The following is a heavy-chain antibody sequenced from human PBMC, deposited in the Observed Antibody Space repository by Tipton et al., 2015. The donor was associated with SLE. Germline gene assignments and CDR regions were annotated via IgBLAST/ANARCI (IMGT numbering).Heavy chain of an antibody. J-gene: IGHJ3*02. V-gene: IGHV4-38-2*01. Sequence: LRLSCAVSGYSISSGYYWGWIRQPPGKGLEWIGSIYHSGSTYYNPSLKSRVTISVDTSKNQFSLKLSSVTAADTAVYYCARSYVLLWFGELRGSAFDIWGQGTMVTVSS. D-gene: IGHD3-10*01. CDR2: IYHSGST. CDR3: ARSYVLLWFGELRGSAFDI. CDR1: GYSISSGYY.